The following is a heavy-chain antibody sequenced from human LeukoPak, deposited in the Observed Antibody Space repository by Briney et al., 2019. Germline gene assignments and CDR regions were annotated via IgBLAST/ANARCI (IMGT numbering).Heavy chain of an antibody. D-gene: IGHD2-15*01. CDR3: AREPYCSGGSCYRSIDY. J-gene: IGHJ4*02. CDR1: GGSISSYY. Sequence: SETLSLTCTVSGGSISSYYWSWIRQPAGKGLEWIGRIYTSGSTNYNPSLKSRVTMSVDTSKNQFSLKLSSVTAADTAVYYCAREPYCSGGSCYRSIDYWGQGTLVIVSS. V-gene: IGHV4-4*07. CDR2: IYTSGST.